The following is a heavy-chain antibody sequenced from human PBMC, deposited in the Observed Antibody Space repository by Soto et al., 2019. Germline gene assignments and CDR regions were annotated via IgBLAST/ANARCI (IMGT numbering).Heavy chain of an antibody. J-gene: IGHJ4*02. Sequence: SETLSLTCAVYGGSFSGYYWSWIRQSPGKGLEWIGEINHSGSTNYNPSLKSRVTISVDTSKNQFSLKLSSVTAADTAVYYCARVSTALDYWGQGTLVTVSS. CDR1: GGSFSGYY. CDR3: ARVSTALDY. D-gene: IGHD2-2*01. CDR2: INHSGST. V-gene: IGHV4-34*01.